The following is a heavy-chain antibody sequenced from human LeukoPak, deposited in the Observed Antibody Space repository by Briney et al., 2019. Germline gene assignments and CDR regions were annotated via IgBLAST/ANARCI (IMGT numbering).Heavy chain of an antibody. Sequence: ASVKVSCKASGYTFLNYDISWVRQATGQGLEWMGWMSPNYGSTGYAQKFRGRVTMTRDTSTSTAYMELSSLRSEDTAEYYCARGRGSGSIYWFDSWGQGTLVTVSS. CDR2: MSPNYGST. V-gene: IGHV1-8*01. J-gene: IGHJ5*01. CDR3: ARGRGSGSIYWFDS. D-gene: IGHD6-19*01. CDR1: GYTFLNYD.